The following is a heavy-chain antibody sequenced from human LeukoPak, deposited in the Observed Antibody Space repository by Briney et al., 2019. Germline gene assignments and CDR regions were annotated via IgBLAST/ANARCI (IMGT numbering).Heavy chain of an antibody. CDR1: GGSISTYY. Sequence: SETLSLTYTVSGGSISTYYWSWIRHPPGKGLEWIGYIYYTGSTSYNPSLTSRVTMSLDASKNQFSLELNSVTPADTAVYYCARGGNYWPQWWFDPWGRGTLVSVSS. V-gene: IGHV4-59*01. CDR3: ARGGNYWPQWWFDP. J-gene: IGHJ5*02. D-gene: IGHD1-26*01. CDR2: IYYTGST.